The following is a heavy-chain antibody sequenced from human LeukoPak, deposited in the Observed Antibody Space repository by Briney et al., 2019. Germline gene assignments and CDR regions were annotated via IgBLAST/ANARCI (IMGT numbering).Heavy chain of an antibody. CDR2: MNPNRGNT. D-gene: IGHD3-3*01. Sequence: ASVKVSCKASGYAFTSYDINWVRQATGHRLEWMGWMNPNRGNTGYAQKFQGRVTMTRNTSISTAYMELSSLRSEDTAVYYCARSPEILRFLEWLPPNYYYGMDVWGQGTTVTVSS. V-gene: IGHV1-8*01. CDR1: GYAFTSYD. CDR3: ARSPEILRFLEWLPPNYYYGMDV. J-gene: IGHJ6*02.